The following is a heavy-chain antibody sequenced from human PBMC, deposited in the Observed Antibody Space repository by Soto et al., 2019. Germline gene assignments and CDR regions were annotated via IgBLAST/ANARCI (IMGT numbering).Heavy chain of an antibody. Sequence: PSETLSLTCTVSGGSISSGGYYWSWIRQHPGKGLEWIGYIYYSGSTYYNPSPKSRVTKTVDTSKNQFSLKLSYVTAADTAVYYCARGGYDYVSGSYRSSVFDYWGQGTLVTVSS. CDR3: ARGGYDYVSGSYRSSVFDY. CDR2: IYYSGST. CDR1: GGSISSGGYY. D-gene: IGHD3-16*02. V-gene: IGHV4-31*03. J-gene: IGHJ4*02.